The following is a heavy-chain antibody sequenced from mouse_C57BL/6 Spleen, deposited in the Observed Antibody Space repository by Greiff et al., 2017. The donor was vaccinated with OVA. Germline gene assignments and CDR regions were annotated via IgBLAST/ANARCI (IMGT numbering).Heavy chain of an antibody. V-gene: IGHV7-3*01. J-gene: IGHJ2*01. CDR2: IRNKANGYTT. CDR1: GFTFTDYY. Sequence: EVKLQESGGGLVQPGGSLSLSCAASGFTFTDYYMSWVRQPPGKALEWLGFIRNKANGYTTEYSASLKGRFTISSANSQRFLYLQMDALRAEDSATYYCSIYGKTGTYYCDYWGQGTTLTVSS. D-gene: IGHD4-1*01. CDR3: SIYGKTGTYYCDY.